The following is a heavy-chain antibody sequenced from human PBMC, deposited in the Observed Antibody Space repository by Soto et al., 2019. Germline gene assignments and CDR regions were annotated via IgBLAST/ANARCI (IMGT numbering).Heavy chain of an antibody. CDR1: GGSISSGDYY. D-gene: IGHD2-15*01. V-gene: IGHV4-30-4*01. Sequence: SETLSLTCTVSGGSISSGDYYWSWIRQPPGKGLEWIGYIYYSGSTYYNPSLKSRVTISVYTSKNQFSLKLSSVTAADTAVYYCARARGAKYFDYWGQGTLVTVSS. CDR3: ARARGAKYFDY. CDR2: IYYSGST. J-gene: IGHJ4*02.